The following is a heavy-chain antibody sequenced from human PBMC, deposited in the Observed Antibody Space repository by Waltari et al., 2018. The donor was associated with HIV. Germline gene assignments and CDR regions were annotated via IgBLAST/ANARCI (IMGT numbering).Heavy chain of an antibody. V-gene: IGHV1-8*01. D-gene: IGHD3-3*01. CDR3: ARGPPNDLWPPQTRHMDV. Sequence: QVQLVQSGTEVKKPGASVKVSCKASGYTFTGYDMNWVRQATGQGLEWRGWRNPEIGNTAYAHKVQGRFTMTRNTSIRTAYMELTILRSEDTAVYYCARGPPNDLWPPQTRHMDVWGQGTTVTVSS. CDR1: GYTFTGYD. J-gene: IGHJ6*02. CDR2: RNPEIGNT.